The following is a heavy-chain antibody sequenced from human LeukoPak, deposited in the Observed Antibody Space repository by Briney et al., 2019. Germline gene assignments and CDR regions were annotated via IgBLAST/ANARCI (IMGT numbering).Heavy chain of an antibody. V-gene: IGHV3-23*01. Sequence: GGSLRLSCEASGFTFSSYAMSWVRQAPGKGLEWVSAISGSGGSTYYPDSVKGRFTISRDNSKNTLYLQMNSLRAEDTAIYYCAKHCGGGNCFAFDIWGQGTMVTVSS. D-gene: IGHD2-15*01. CDR2: ISGSGGST. CDR3: AKHCGGGNCFAFDI. J-gene: IGHJ3*02. CDR1: GFTFSSYA.